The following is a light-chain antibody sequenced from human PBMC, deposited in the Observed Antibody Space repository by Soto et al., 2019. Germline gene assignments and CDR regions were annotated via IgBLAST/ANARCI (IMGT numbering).Light chain of an antibody. Sequence: ESVLTQSPGTLSLSPGERATLSCRASQSVSSSYLAWYQQKPGQAPRLLTYGASSRATGIPDRFSGSGSGTDFTLTISRLEPEDFAVYYCQLYGSSPPYTFGQGTKLEIK. J-gene: IGKJ2*01. CDR3: QLYGSSPPYT. CDR1: QSVSSSY. CDR2: GAS. V-gene: IGKV3-20*01.